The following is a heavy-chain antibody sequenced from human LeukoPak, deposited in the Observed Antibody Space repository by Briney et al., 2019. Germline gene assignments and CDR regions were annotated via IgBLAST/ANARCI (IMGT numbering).Heavy chain of an antibody. Sequence: SETLSLTCAVYGGSFSGYYWSWIRQPPGKGLEWIGEINHSGSTNYNPSLKSRVTISVDTSKNQFSLKLSSVTAADTAVYYCARTPFIVVVPAARAYYYYYMDVWGKGTTVTVSS. D-gene: IGHD2-2*01. CDR3: ARTPFIVVVPAARAYYYYYMDV. V-gene: IGHV4-34*01. CDR1: GGSFSGYY. J-gene: IGHJ6*03. CDR2: INHSGST.